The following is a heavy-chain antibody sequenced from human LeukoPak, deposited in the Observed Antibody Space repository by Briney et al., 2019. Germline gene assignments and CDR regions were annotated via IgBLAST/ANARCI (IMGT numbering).Heavy chain of an antibody. CDR2: IYPGDSDT. CDR3: ARQDYYDSSGYYSLFDY. J-gene: IGHJ4*02. V-gene: IGHV5-51*01. CDR1: GYRFTIYW. D-gene: IGHD3-22*01. Sequence: GESLKISCKGSGYRFTIYWIGWVRQMPGKGLEWMGIIYPGDSDTKYSPSFQGQVTISADKSISTAYLQWSSLKASDTAMYYCARQDYYDSSGYYSLFDYWGQGTLVTVSS.